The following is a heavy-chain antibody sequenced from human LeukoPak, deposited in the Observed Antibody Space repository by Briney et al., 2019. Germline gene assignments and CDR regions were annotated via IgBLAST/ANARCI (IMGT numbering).Heavy chain of an antibody. V-gene: IGHV3-30*18. CDR2: ISYDGSNK. CDR3: AKALVVGANNGGDY. Sequence: PGGSLRLSCAASGFTFSSYGMHWVRQAPGKGLEWVAVISYDGSNKYYADSVKDRFTISRDNSKNTLYLQMNSLRAEDTAVYYCAKALVVGANNGGDYWGQGTLVTVSS. D-gene: IGHD1-26*01. J-gene: IGHJ4*02. CDR1: GFTFSSYG.